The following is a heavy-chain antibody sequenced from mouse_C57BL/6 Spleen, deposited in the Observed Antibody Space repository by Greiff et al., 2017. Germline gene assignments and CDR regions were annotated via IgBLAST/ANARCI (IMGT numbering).Heavy chain of an antibody. CDR2: IDPETGGT. J-gene: IGHJ3*01. CDR3: TRTDAWFAY. Sequence: VRPGASVTLSCKASGYTFTDYEMHWVKQTPVHGLEWIGAIDPETGGTAYNQKFKGKAILTADKSSSTAYMELRSLTSEDSAVYYCTRTDAWFAYWGQGTLVTVSA. CDR1: GYTFTDYE. V-gene: IGHV1-15*01.